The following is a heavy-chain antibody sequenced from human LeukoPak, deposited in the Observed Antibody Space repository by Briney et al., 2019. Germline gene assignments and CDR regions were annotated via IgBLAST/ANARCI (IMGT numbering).Heavy chain of an antibody. CDR3: ARVVRFGELFIDY. Sequence: SSETLSLTCTVSGGSISSYYWSWIRQPPGKGLEWIGYIYYSGSTNYNPSLKSRVTISVDTSKNQFSLKLSSVTAADTAVYYCARVVRFGELFIDYWGQGTLVTVSS. J-gene: IGHJ4*02. V-gene: IGHV4-59*01. D-gene: IGHD3-10*01. CDR2: IYYSGST. CDR1: GGSISSYY.